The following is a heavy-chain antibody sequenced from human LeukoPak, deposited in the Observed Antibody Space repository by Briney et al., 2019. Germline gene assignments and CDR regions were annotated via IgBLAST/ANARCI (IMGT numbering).Heavy chain of an antibody. J-gene: IGHJ4*02. Sequence: GGSLRLSCAASGFTFSSYGMHCVRQAPGKGLEWVAVIWFDGSNKYYVDSVKGRFTISRDNSKNTLFLQMNSLRAEDTAVYYCARGSYYYDSSGYYLYYFDYWGQGTLVTVSS. V-gene: IGHV3-33*01. CDR1: GFTFSSYG. CDR2: IWFDGSNK. D-gene: IGHD3-22*01. CDR3: ARGSYYYDSSGYYLYYFDY.